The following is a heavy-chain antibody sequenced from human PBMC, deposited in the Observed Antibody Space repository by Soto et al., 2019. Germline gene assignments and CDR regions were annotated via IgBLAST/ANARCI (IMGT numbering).Heavy chain of an antibody. Sequence: QIQMVQSGAEVKQPGAPVKISCKTSVYTFASYSINWVRQAPGQGLEWMAWISTTSGNTHYAERVQGRVTVTLDKSARTAFMEMWGLTSDDTAVYFCAIDTGYYDFWGQGTLVTVSS. J-gene: IGHJ4*02. V-gene: IGHV1-18*01. CDR2: ISTTSGNT. CDR3: AIDTGYYDF. D-gene: IGHD2-8*02. CDR1: VYTFASYS.